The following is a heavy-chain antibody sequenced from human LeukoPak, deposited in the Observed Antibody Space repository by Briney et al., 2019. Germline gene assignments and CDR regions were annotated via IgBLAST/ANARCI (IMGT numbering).Heavy chain of an antibody. Sequence: GGSLRLSCVAPGFPFARSWTSWVRQAPGKGLGWVANIKHDGSEKIFVDSVKGRLTISRDNAENSLFLQMNSLRADDTAVYFCARQPIYEAYFDFWGQGTLVTVSS. CDR1: GFPFARSW. J-gene: IGHJ4*02. D-gene: IGHD3-16*01. V-gene: IGHV3-7*01. CDR3: ARQPIYEAYFDF. CDR2: IKHDGSEK.